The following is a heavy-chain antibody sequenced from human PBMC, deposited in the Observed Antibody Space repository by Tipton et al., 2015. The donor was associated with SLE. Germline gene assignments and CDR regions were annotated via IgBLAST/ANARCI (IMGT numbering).Heavy chain of an antibody. V-gene: IGHV3-48*03. J-gene: IGHJ4*02. CDR1: GFTFSSYE. CDR2: ISSSGSTI. D-gene: IGHD6-13*01. Sequence: GSLRLSCAASGFTFSSYEMNWVRQAPGKGLEWVSYISSSGSTIYYADSVKGRFTISRDNAKNSLYLQMNSLRAEDTAVYYCAIEGGSSSPFDYWGQGTLVTVSS. CDR3: AIEGGSSSPFDY.